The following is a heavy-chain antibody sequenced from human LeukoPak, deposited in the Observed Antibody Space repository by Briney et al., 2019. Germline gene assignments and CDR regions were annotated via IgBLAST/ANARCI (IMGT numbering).Heavy chain of an antibody. CDR3: ARDGAVAGIYYYYYYMDV. V-gene: IGHV3-30*04. Sequence: EGSLRLSCAASGFTFSSYAMHWVRQAPGKGLEWVAVISYDGSNKYYADSVKGRFTISRDNSKNTLYLQMNSLRAEDTAVYYCARDGAVAGIYYYYYYMDVWGKGTTVTVSS. D-gene: IGHD6-19*01. CDR2: ISYDGSNK. CDR1: GFTFSSYA. J-gene: IGHJ6*03.